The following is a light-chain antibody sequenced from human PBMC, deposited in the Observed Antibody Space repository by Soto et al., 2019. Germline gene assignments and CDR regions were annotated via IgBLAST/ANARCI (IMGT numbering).Light chain of an antibody. V-gene: IGLV2-14*01. CDR3: SSYTSSSTYV. J-gene: IGLJ1*01. CDR1: SSDVGGYIY. CDR2: EVN. Sequence: QSALTQPASVSGSPGQSITISCTGTSSDVGGYIYVSWYQQHPGKAPKLMIYEVNDRPSGVSNRFSGSKSGNTASLTISGLQAEDEADYYCSSYTSSSTYVFGTGTKVTVL.